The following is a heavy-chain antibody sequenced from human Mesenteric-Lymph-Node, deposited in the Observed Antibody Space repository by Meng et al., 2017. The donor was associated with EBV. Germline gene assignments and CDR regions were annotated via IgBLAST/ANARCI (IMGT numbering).Heavy chain of an antibody. CDR3: ARDPYGATDF. CDR2: VYYSGST. Sequence: QVELQESGPGLVQPSETLSLTCTVSGGSVRGHYWNWIRQPPGKGLEWIGYVYYSGSTKYNPSLKSRVTISVDTSKNQFSLKLTSVTAADTAVYYCARDPYGATDFWGQGTLVPSPQ. J-gene: IGHJ4*02. CDR1: GGSVRGHY. V-gene: IGHV4-59*02. D-gene: IGHD4-17*01.